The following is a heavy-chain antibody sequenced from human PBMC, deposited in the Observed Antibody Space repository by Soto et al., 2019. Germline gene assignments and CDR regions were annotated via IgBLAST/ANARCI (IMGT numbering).Heavy chain of an antibody. Sequence: GGSLRLSCAASGFTVSSNYMSWVRQAPGKGLEWVSVIYSGASTYYADSVRGRFTISRDNCKNTLYLQMNSLRAADTAVYYCGREYYYYGLEGWGQGTTVTV. CDR2: IYSGAST. V-gene: IGHV3-53*01. J-gene: IGHJ6*02. CDR1: GFTVSSNY. CDR3: GREYYYYGLEG.